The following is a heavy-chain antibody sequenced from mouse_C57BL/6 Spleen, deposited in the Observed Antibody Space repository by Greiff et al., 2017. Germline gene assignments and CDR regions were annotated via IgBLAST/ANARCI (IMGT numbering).Heavy chain of an antibody. CDR2: ISSGSSTI. V-gene: IGHV5-17*01. J-gene: IGHJ2*01. Sequence: DVQLVESGGGLVKPGGSLKLSCAASGFTFSDYGMHWVRQAPEKGLEWVAYISSGSSTIYYADTVKGRFTISRDNAKNTLFLQMTSLRSEDTAMYYCARDGYYEGYYFDYWGQGTTRTVSS. D-gene: IGHD2-3*01. CDR1: GFTFSDYG. CDR3: ARDGYYEGYYFDY.